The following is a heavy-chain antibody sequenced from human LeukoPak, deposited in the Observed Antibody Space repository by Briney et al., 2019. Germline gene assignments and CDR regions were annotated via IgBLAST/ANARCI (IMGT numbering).Heavy chain of an antibody. CDR3: ARHPFDY. V-gene: IGHV4-59*08. Sequence: SETLSLTCTVSGGSISSYYWSWIRQPPGKGLEWIGYIYYSGSTNYNPSLKSRVTISVDTSKNQFSLKLSSVTAADTAVYYCARHPFDYWGQGTLVTVSS. CDR1: GGSISSYY. J-gene: IGHJ4*02. CDR2: IYYSGST.